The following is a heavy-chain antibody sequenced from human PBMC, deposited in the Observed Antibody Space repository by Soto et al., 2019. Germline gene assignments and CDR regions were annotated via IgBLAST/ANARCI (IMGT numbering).Heavy chain of an antibody. J-gene: IGHJ6*03. Sequence: ASVKVSCKASGYTFTSYYMHWVRQAPGQGLEWMGIINPSGGSTSYTQKFQGRVTMTRDTSTSTVYMELSSLRSEDTAVYYCARDAESHAANYYYYYYMDVWGKGTTVTVSS. CDR1: GYTFTSYY. V-gene: IGHV1-46*03. CDR2: INPSGGST. CDR3: ARDAESHAANYYYYYYMDV. D-gene: IGHD2-15*01.